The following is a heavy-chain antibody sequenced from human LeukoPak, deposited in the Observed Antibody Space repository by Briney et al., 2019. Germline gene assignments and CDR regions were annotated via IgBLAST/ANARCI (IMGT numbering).Heavy chain of an antibody. V-gene: IGHV4-34*01. CDR3: ARVKVGATNNYYYYYYMDV. CDR2: INHSGST. J-gene: IGHJ6*03. CDR1: GGSFSGYY. Sequence: SETLSLTCAVYGGSFSGYYWSWIRQPPGKGLEWIGEINHSGSTNYNPSLKSRVTISVDTSKNQFSLKLSSVTAADTAVYYCARVKVGATNNYYYYYYMDVWGKGTTVTISS. D-gene: IGHD1-26*01.